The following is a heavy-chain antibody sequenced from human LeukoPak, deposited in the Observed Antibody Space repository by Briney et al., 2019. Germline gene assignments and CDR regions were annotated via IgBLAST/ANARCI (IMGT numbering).Heavy chain of an antibody. J-gene: IGHJ4*02. CDR2: ISGSGGST. Sequence: GGSLRLSCAASGFTFSSYAMSWVRQAPGKGLEWVSAISGSGGSTYYADSVKGRFTISRDNAKNSLYLQMNSLRAEDTAVYYCARVLEGDRFDYWGQGTLVTVSS. V-gene: IGHV3-23*01. D-gene: IGHD2-21*02. CDR1: GFTFSSYA. CDR3: ARVLEGDRFDY.